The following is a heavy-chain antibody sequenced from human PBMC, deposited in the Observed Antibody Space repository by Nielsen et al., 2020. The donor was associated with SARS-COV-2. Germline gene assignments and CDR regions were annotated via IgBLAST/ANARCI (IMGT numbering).Heavy chain of an antibody. V-gene: IGHV1-3*01. CDR1: GYTFTSYA. CDR3: ARDGGLYSNYGLDY. D-gene: IGHD4-11*01. Sequence: ASVQVSCKASGYTFTSYAMHWVRQAPGQRLEWMGWINAGNGNTKYSQKFQGRVTITRDTSASTAYMELSSLRSEDTAVYYCARDGGLYSNYGLDYWGQGTLVTVSS. CDR2: INAGNGNT. J-gene: IGHJ4*02.